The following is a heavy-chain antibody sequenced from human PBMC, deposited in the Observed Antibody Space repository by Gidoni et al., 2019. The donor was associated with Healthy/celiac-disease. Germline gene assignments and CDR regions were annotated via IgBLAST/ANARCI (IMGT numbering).Heavy chain of an antibody. Sequence: EVQLVEPGGGLVQPGGSLRLSCAASGFTSSHHYMDSVRQAPGKGLEWGGRTRNKANSYTTEYAASVKGRFTISRDDSKNSLYLQMNSLKTEDTAVYCCARDWGSSSGWGDYYYYGMDVWGQGTTVTVSS. V-gene: IGHV3-72*01. J-gene: IGHJ6*02. D-gene: IGHD6-19*01. CDR3: ARDWGSSSGWGDYYYYGMDV. CDR2: TRNKANSYTT. CDR1: GFTSSHHY.